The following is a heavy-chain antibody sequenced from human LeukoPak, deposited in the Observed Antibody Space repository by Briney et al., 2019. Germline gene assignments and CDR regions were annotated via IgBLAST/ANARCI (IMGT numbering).Heavy chain of an antibody. J-gene: IGHJ6*03. D-gene: IGHD6-13*01. CDR2: INHSGST. V-gene: IGHV4-34*01. CDR1: GGSFSGYY. Sequence: PSETLSLTCAVYGGSFSGYYGSWIRQPPGKGLEWIGEINHSGSTNYNPSLKSRVTISVDTSKNQFSLKLSSVTAADTAVYYCARAWGAAAGTGYYYMDVWGQGTTVTVSS. CDR3: ARAWGAAAGTGYYYMDV.